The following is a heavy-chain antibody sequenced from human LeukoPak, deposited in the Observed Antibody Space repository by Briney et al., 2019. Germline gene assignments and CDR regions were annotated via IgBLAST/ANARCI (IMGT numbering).Heavy chain of an antibody. CDR3: AKDSSGWYFDY. CDR2: ISYDGSNK. Sequence: ALRLSCAASGFSFSSYGMRWVRQAPGKGLEWVAVISYDGSNKYYADSVKGGFTISRDNSMNTLDLQMNSLRAEDMAVYYCAKDSSGWYFDYWDQGTLVTVSS. J-gene: IGHJ4*02. V-gene: IGHV3-30*18. CDR1: GFSFSSYG. D-gene: IGHD6-19*01.